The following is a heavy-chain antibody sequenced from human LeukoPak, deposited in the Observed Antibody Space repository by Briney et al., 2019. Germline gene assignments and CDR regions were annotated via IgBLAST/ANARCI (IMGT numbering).Heavy chain of an antibody. V-gene: IGHV4-59*08. Sequence: PSETLSLTCTVSGGSISSYYWSWIRQPPGKGLEWIGYIYYSGSTNYNPSLKSRVTISVDTSKNQFSLKLSSVTAADTAVYYCASPSIVGATSDAFDIWGQGTMVTVSS. D-gene: IGHD1-26*01. CDR2: IYYSGST. CDR3: ASPSIVGATSDAFDI. CDR1: GGSISSYY. J-gene: IGHJ3*02.